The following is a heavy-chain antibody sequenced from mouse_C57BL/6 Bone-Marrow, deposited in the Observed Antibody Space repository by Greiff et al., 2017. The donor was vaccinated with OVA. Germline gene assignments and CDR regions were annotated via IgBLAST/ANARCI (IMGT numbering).Heavy chain of an antibody. CDR3: ARDQGYYWYFDV. V-gene: IGHV3-6*01. D-gene: IGHD3-2*02. J-gene: IGHJ1*03. CDR1: GYSITSGYY. Sequence: EVKLMESGPGLVKPSPSLSLPCSVTGYSITSGYYWNWIRQFPGNKLEWMGYISYDGSNNYNPSLKNRISITRDTSKNQFFLKLNSVTTEDTATDDCARDQGYYWYFDVWGTGTTVTVSS. CDR2: ISYDGSN.